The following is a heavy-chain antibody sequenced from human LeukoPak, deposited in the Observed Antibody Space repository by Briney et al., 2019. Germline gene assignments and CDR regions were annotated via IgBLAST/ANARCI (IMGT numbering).Heavy chain of an antibody. D-gene: IGHD3-22*01. J-gene: IGHJ4*02. CDR1: GFTFSNAW. Sequence: GGSLRLSCAASGFTFSNAWMSWVRQAPGKGLEWVGRIKSKTDGGTTDYAAPVKGRFTISRDNSKNTLYLQMNSLRAEDTAVYYCASTYYYDSSGYSTDYWGQGTLVTVSS. CDR2: IKSKTDGGTT. V-gene: IGHV3-15*01. CDR3: ASTYYYDSSGYSTDY.